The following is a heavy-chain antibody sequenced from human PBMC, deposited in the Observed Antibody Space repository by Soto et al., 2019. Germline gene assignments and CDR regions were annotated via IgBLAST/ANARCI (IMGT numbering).Heavy chain of an antibody. CDR3: ARDPPTGTTLDWADS. CDR1: GFRSSSDS. V-gene: IGHV3-21*01. CDR2: TSSSGSFM. Sequence: PGGSLRLSCAGSGFRSSSDSMGWVRQAPGKGLEWVASTSSSGSFMNYADSVKGRFTISRDNAKNSLYLQMSGLKDEDTAVYYCARDPPTGTTLDWADSWGQGTLVTVSS. J-gene: IGHJ4*02. D-gene: IGHD1-7*01.